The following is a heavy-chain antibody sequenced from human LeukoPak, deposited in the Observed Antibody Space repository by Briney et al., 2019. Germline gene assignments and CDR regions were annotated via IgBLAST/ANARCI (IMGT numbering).Heavy chain of an antibody. CDR1: GGSFSGYY. D-gene: IGHD3-10*01. Sequence: SETLSLTCAVYGGSFSGYYWSWIRQPPGKGLEWIGEINHSGSTNFNPSLKSRVTISVDTSKNQFSLKLSSVTAADTAVYYCARVHGSPRMAVLLWFGSRRHAAFDIWGQGTMVTVSS. V-gene: IGHV4-34*01. J-gene: IGHJ3*02. CDR3: ARVHGSPRMAVLLWFGSRRHAAFDI. CDR2: INHSGST.